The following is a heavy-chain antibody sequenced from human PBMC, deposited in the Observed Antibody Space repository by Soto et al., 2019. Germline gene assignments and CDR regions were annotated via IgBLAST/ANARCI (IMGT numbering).Heavy chain of an antibody. CDR3: ARDAAVPGESDRFDY. CDR1: GDSVTTNYW. Sequence: QVQLQESGPGLVKPSGTLSLTCAVSGDSVTTNYWWSWVRQAPGKGLEWIGEAYHNGLTNYNPSLKSRVTMSVDTSKHQFSLKLTSVTAADTAIYYCARDAAVPGESDRFDYWGQGILVTVSS. CDR2: AYHNGLT. D-gene: IGHD2-15*01. J-gene: IGHJ4*02. V-gene: IGHV4-4*02.